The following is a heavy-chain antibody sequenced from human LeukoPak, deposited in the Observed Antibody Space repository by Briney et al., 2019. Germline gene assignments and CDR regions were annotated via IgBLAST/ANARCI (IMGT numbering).Heavy chain of an antibody. Sequence: GASVKVSCKASGYTFTSYAMHWVRQAPGQRLEWMGWINAGNGNTKYSQKFQSGVTITRDTSASTAYMELSSLRSEDTAVYYCARAGPTRPYSSSLEAYFDYWGQGTLVTVSS. CDR1: GYTFTSYA. V-gene: IGHV1-3*01. CDR3: ARAGPTRPYSSSLEAYFDY. J-gene: IGHJ4*02. D-gene: IGHD6-13*01. CDR2: INAGNGNT.